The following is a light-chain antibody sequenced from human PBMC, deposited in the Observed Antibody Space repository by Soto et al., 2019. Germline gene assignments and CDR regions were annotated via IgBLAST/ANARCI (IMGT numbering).Light chain of an antibody. CDR2: GYN. V-gene: IGLV1-40*01. CDR1: SSNIGAGYD. CDR3: QSYDSSLGGLYV. J-gene: IGLJ1*01. Sequence: QSVLTQPPSVSGAPGQRVSISCTGSSSNIGAGYDVHWYQQVPGTAPRLLINGYNNRPSGVPDRFSGSKSGTSASLAITGLQAEDEADYYCQSYDSSLGGLYVFGTGTKLTVL.